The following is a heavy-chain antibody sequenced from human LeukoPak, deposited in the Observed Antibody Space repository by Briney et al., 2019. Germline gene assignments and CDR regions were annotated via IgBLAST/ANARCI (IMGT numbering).Heavy chain of an antibody. D-gene: IGHD1-26*01. J-gene: IGHJ4*02. CDR3: ARSIGGYYIDY. Sequence: QAGGPLRLSCAASGFTFSSYWMSWVRQAPGKGLEWVANIKQDGSEKYYVDSVKGRFTISRDNAKNSLYLQMNSLRAEDTAVYYCARSIGGYYIDYWGQGTLVTVSS. CDR1: GFTFSSYW. CDR2: IKQDGSEK. V-gene: IGHV3-7*01.